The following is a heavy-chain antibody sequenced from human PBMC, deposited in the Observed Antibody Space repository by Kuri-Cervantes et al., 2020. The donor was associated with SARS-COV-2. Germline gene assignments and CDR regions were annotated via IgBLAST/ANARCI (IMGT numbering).Heavy chain of an antibody. J-gene: IGHJ6*03. V-gene: IGHV3-23*01. CDR1: GFTFGSYA. D-gene: IGHD6-19*01. CDR3: AKDQLEQWLVYYYYMDV. CDR2: ISDIGDST. Sequence: GGSLRLSCAASGFTFGSYAMSWVRQAPGQGLEWVSGISDIGDSTNYADSVKGRFTISRDNSKNTVYLEMDSLRADDTAVYYCAKDQLEQWLVYYYYMDVWGKGTTVTVSS.